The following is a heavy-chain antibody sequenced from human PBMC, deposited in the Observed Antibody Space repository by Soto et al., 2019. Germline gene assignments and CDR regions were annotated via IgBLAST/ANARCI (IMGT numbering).Heavy chain of an antibody. CDR2: IWYDGSKK. D-gene: IGHD4-17*01. V-gene: IGHV3-33*01. CDR1: GFTFSGFG. Sequence: QVQLVESGGGVVQPGTSLRLSCEASGFTFSGFGMHWVRQAPGKGLEWVAVIWYDGSKKYYADCVKGRFTISRDNSKNALYLQMNSLRAEETAVYYCARGRGGSYGGNSAHFDIWGQGTLVNVSS. J-gene: IGHJ3*02. CDR3: ARGRGGSYGGNSAHFDI.